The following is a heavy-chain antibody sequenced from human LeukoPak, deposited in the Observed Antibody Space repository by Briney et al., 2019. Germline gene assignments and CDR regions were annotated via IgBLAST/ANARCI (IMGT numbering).Heavy chain of an antibody. V-gene: IGHV3-53*01. CDR1: GFTVRSDC. J-gene: IGHJ4*02. D-gene: IGHD1-26*01. Sequence: GGSLRLSCAASGFTVRSDCMSWVRQAPGKGLEWVSGMYSGGSTYYADSVKGRFTISRDNSKNTLYLQMNTLRADDTAVYYCALGLVGPTPHWGKGTLVTVSS. CDR3: ALGLVGPTPH. CDR2: MYSGGST.